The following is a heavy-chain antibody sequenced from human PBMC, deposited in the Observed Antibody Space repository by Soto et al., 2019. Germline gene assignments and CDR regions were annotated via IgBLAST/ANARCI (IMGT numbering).Heavy chain of an antibody. CDR2: ITSGGNI. CDR3: AKGRSSGWYRWLDP. J-gene: IGHJ5*02. V-gene: IGHV3-23*01. Sequence: PGGSLRLSCAASGFTFSTYAMTWVRQAPGKGLEWVSGITSGGNIFYGDSVKGRFTISRDNSKNTRYLQMNSLRAEDTAIYYCAKGRSSGWYRWLDPWGQGTLVTVSS. CDR1: GFTFSTYA. D-gene: IGHD6-19*01.